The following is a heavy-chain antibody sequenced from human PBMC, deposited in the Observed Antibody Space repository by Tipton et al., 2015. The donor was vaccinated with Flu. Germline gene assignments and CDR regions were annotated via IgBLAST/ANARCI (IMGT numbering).Heavy chain of an antibody. CDR3: AKNAGYCSSISCYRPFDY. J-gene: IGHJ4*02. Sequence: SLRLSCAVSGFPFSSYTMSWVRQAAGKGLEWVSAISASGGSTYYADSVKGRFTISRDNSKNTLYLQMNSLRAEDTAVYYCAKNAGYCSSISCYRPFDYWGQGTLITVSS. V-gene: IGHV3-23*01. D-gene: IGHD2-2*01. CDR1: GFPFSSYT. CDR2: ISASGGST.